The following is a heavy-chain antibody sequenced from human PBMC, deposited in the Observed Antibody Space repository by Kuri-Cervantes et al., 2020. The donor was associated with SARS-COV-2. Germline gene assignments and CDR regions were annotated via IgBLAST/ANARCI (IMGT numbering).Heavy chain of an antibody. J-gene: IGHJ4*02. CDR3: AKVGSWYPDY. V-gene: IGHV3-23*01. CDR1: GFTFSLYE. D-gene: IGHD6-13*01. Sequence: GESLKISCEASGFTFSLYEMNWVRQAPGKGLEWVSYITSRDTTYYADSVKGRFTISRDNSKNTLYLQMNSLRAEDTAVYYCAKVGSWYPDYWGQGTLVTVSS. CDR2: ITSRDTT.